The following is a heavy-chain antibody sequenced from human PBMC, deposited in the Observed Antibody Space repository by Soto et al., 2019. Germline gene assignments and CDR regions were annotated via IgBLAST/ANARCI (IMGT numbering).Heavy chain of an antibody. CDR3: ARASLGIGYYYYGMDV. V-gene: IGHV4-59*01. D-gene: IGHD3-16*01. Sequence: SETLSLTCTVSRCSISNYFWTWIRQPPGKGLEWIGYIYYSGSTNYNPSLKSRVTISVDTSKNQFSLKLSSVTAADTAVYYCARASLGIGYYYYGMDVWGQGTTVTVSS. J-gene: IGHJ6*02. CDR2: IYYSGST. CDR1: RCSISNYF.